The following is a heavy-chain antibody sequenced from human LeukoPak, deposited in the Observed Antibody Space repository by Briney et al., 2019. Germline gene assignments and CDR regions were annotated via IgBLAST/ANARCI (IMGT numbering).Heavy chain of an antibody. CDR3: ALGDCSSTSCYVFDY. V-gene: IGHV4-59*01. J-gene: IGHJ4*02. Sequence: PSETLSLTCTVSGVYISSYYWIWIRQPPGKGLEWIGYIFNSGSTNYNPSLKSRVTISVDTSKNQFSLKLSSVTAADTAVYFCALGDCSSTSCYVFDYWGQGTLVTVSS. CDR2: IFNSGST. CDR1: GVYISSYY. D-gene: IGHD2-2*01.